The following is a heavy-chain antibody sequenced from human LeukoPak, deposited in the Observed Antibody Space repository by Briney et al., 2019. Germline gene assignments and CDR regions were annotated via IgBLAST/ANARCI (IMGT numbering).Heavy chain of an antibody. Sequence: PSETLSLTCAVYGGSFSGYYWSWLRQPPGKGLEWIGEINHSGSTNYNPSLKSRVTISVDKSKNQFSLTLSSVPAADTAVYYCARDQAAAGWFDPWGQGTLVTVSS. J-gene: IGHJ5*02. V-gene: IGHV4-34*01. CDR3: ARDQAAAGWFDP. D-gene: IGHD6-13*01. CDR1: GGSFSGYY. CDR2: INHSGST.